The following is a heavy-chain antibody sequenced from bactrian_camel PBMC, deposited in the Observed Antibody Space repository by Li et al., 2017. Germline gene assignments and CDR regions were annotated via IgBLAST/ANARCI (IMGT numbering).Heavy chain of an antibody. Sequence: HVQLVESGGGSVQAGGSLRLSCVASGYPYQSYYMSWVRQAPGKGLEWVSTIYNVGDSTYYADSVKGRFTISKDNAKNTLYLQMNSLKPEDTAVYYCAAGGADYYSDYARREVFGYWGQGTQVTVS. D-gene: IGHD4*01. J-gene: IGHJ6*01. CDR3: AAGGADYYSDYARREVFGY. CDR1: GYPYQSYY. CDR2: IYNVGDST. V-gene: IGHV3-2*01.